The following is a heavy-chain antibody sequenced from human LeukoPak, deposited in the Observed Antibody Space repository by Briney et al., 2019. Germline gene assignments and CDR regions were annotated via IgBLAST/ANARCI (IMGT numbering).Heavy chain of an antibody. CDR2: INHSGST. V-gene: IGHV4-34*01. D-gene: IGHD5-18*01. CDR3: ARGAAMVSF. CDR1: GGSFSGYY. Sequence: PSETLSLTCAVYGGSFSGYYWSWIRQPPGKGLEWIGEINHSGSTNYNPSLKSRVTISVDTSKNQFSLKLSSVTAADPAVYYCARGAAMVSFWGQGTRVTVSS. J-gene: IGHJ4*02.